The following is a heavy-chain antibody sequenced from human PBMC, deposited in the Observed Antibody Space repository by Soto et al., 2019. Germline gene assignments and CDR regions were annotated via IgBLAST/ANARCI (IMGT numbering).Heavy chain of an antibody. Sequence: PCGSLRLSCAASGFTFSSYAMSWVRQAPGKGLEWVSAISGSGGSTYYADSVKGRFTISRDNSKNTLYLQMNSLRADDTAVYYCAKDAFLGKLLAYSGMDVRGQGTTGPVS. CDR1: GFTFSSYA. D-gene: IGHD3-10*01. CDR3: AKDAFLGKLLAYSGMDV. V-gene: IGHV3-23*01. CDR2: ISGSGGST. J-gene: IGHJ6*02.